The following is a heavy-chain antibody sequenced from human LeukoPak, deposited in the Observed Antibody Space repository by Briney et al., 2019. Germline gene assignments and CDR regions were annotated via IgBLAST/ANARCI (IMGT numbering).Heavy chain of an antibody. Sequence: GGSLRLSCAASGFTFSSYSMNWVRQAPGKGLEWVSSISSSSSYIHYADSMKGRFTISRDNARRSLYLQMNSLRVEDTAMYYCVSSLHGFSYGPGYWGQGTLVIVSS. D-gene: IGHD3-10*01. CDR3: VSSLHGFSYGPGY. CDR2: ISSSSSYI. J-gene: IGHJ4*02. CDR1: GFTFSSYS. V-gene: IGHV3-21*01.